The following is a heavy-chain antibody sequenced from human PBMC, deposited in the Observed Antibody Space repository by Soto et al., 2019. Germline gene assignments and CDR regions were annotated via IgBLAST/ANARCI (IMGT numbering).Heavy chain of an antibody. CDR3: ARVGYGSGSYHFDY. V-gene: IGHV3-74*01. D-gene: IGHD3-10*01. Sequence: EVQLVESGGGLVQPGGSLRLSCAASGFTFSSCWMHWVRQAPGKGLVWVSRINSDGSTTSYTDSVKGRFTISIDNAKNTLYLQMNSLRAEDTAVYYCARVGYGSGSYHFDYWGQGTLVTVSS. J-gene: IGHJ4*02. CDR2: INSDGSTT. CDR1: GFTFSSCW.